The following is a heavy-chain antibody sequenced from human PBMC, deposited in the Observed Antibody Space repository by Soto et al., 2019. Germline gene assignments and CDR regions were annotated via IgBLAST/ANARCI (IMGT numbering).Heavy chain of an antibody. Sequence: GESLKISCKGSGYNFASYWIAWVRQMPGKGLEWMGIIYPGDSETRYSPSFQGQVTISADKSISTAYLQWSSLKASDTAMYYCARTYFTISNYYYYMDVWGKGTTVTVSS. CDR3: ARTYFTISNYYYYMDV. V-gene: IGHV5-51*01. CDR2: IYPGDSET. D-gene: IGHD3-3*01. CDR1: GYNFASYW. J-gene: IGHJ6*03.